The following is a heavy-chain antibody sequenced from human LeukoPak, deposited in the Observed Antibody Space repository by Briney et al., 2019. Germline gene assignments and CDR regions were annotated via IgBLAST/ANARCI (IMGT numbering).Heavy chain of an antibody. Sequence: GGSLRLSCAASGFTFSGSAMHWVRQASGKGLEWVGRIRSKANSYATAYAASVKGRFTISRDDSKNTAYLQMNSLRAEDTAVYYCAKDPRDHSYGWSWRYFDYWGQGTLVTVSS. J-gene: IGHJ4*02. CDR3: AKDPRDHSYGWSWRYFDY. CDR1: GFTFSGSA. CDR2: IRSKANSYAT. V-gene: IGHV3-73*01. D-gene: IGHD5-18*01.